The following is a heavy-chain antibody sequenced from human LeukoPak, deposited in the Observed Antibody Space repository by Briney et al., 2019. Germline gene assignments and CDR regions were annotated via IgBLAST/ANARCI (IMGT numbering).Heavy chain of an antibody. CDR1: GFTFSSYS. D-gene: IGHD3-3*01. CDR2: ISSSSSTI. Sequence: GGSLRLSCAASGFTFSSYSMNWVRQAPGKGLEWVSYISSSSSTIYYADSVKGRFTFSRDNAKNSLYLQMNSLRAEDTAVYYCARDGRTIFGVVNYWGQGTLVTVSS. CDR3: ARDGRTIFGVVNY. V-gene: IGHV3-48*01. J-gene: IGHJ4*02.